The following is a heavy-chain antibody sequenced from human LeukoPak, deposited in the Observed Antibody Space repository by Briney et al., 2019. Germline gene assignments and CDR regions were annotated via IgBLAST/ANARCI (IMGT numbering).Heavy chain of an antibody. D-gene: IGHD3-16*01. V-gene: IGHV4-39*01. J-gene: IGHJ4*02. Sequence: SETLSLTCTSGASISSSSYYWGWIRQPPGKGLEWIGSIYYSGSTYYNPSLKSRVTISVDTSKNQFSLKLSSVTAADTAVYYCASSGGGPHWYFDYWGQGTLVTVSS. CDR1: GASISSSSYY. CDR2: IYYSGST. CDR3: ASSGGGPHWYFDY.